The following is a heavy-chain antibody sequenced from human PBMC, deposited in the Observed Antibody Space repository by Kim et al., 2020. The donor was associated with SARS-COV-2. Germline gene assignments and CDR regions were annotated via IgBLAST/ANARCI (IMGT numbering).Heavy chain of an antibody. D-gene: IGHD4-17*01. CDR1: GYIFTSYA. CDR3: ARDTVTTRDYYYGMDV. Sequence: ASVKVSCKASGYIFTSYAMNWVRQAPGQGLEWMGWINTNTGNPTYDQGFTGRFVFSLDTSVSTAYLQISSLKAEDTAVYYCARDTVTTRDYYYGMDVWGQGPTVTVPS. V-gene: IGHV7-4-1*02. CDR2: INTNTGNP. J-gene: IGHJ6*02.